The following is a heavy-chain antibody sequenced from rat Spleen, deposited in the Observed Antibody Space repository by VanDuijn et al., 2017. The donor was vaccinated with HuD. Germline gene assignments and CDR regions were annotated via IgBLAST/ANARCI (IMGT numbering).Heavy chain of an antibody. D-gene: IGHD1-10*01. CDR3: TQQLGDWFAY. CDR2: ISYDGTAA. J-gene: IGHJ3*01. V-gene: IGHV5-29*01. CDR1: GFTFSNYG. Sequence: EVQPVESGGGLVQPGRSLKVSCTASGFTFSNYGMAWVRQAPTKGLEWVASISYDGTAAYYRDSVKGRFTLSRDNAKSTLYLQMNSLQTDDTATYYCTQQLGDWFAYWGQGTLVTVSS.